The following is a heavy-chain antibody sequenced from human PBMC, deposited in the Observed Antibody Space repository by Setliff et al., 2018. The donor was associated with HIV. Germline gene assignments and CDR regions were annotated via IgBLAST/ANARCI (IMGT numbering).Heavy chain of an antibody. CDR2: IYYSGTT. CDR3: AGEAWTSDRSSSGYYYYYRDV. V-gene: IGHV4-61*01. Sequence: SETLSLTCTVSGDSVSSGSYYWSWIRQPPGKGLEWIGYIYYSGTTNYNPSLKSRVTIAVDTSKNQFSLKLSSVTAADTAVYYCAGEAWTSDRSSSGYYYYYRDVWGKGTTVTVSS. J-gene: IGHJ6*03. D-gene: IGHD6-6*01. CDR1: GDSVSSGSYY.